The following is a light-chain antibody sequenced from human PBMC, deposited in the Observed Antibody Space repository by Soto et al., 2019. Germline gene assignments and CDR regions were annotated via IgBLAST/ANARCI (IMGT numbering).Light chain of an antibody. Sequence: ENVLTQSPGTLSLSPGERATLSCRASQSVYSNYLAWYQQKPGQAPRLHIYDASIRAAGIPDRFSGSGSGTDFTLTISGLNPEDLARYYCKQYGSSPITFGPGTKVDAK. CDR1: QSVYSNY. V-gene: IGKV3-20*01. CDR2: DAS. J-gene: IGKJ3*01. CDR3: KQYGSSPIT.